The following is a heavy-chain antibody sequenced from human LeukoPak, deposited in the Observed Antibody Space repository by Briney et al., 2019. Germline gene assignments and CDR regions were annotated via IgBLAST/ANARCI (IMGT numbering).Heavy chain of an antibody. J-gene: IGHJ4*02. V-gene: IGHV3-23*01. CDR2: ISGSGRTT. CDR3: AKDLGRYRNNFFDY. CDR1: GFTFSNSA. Sequence: PGGSLRLSCAASGFTFSNSAMSWVRQAPGKGLEWVSTISGSGRTTYYADSVKGRFTISRDNSKNTLYLQMNSLRADDTAVYYCAKDLGRYRNNFFDYWGQGNLVTVSS. D-gene: IGHD1-26*01.